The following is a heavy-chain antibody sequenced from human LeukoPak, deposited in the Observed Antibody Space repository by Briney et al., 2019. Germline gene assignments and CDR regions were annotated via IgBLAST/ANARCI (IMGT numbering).Heavy chain of an antibody. CDR3: ARDLNSWLKTDS. CDR2: ISAYNGDT. V-gene: IGHV1-18*01. CDR1: GYTFTNYG. Sequence: GASVKVSCKASGYTFTNYGLSWVRQAPGQGLEWMGWISAYNGDTQYPKKFQGRVIMTRDTSTNTAYMELRSLRSDDTAVYYCARDLNSWLKTDSWGQGTLVTVS. D-gene: IGHD5-12*01. J-gene: IGHJ4*02.